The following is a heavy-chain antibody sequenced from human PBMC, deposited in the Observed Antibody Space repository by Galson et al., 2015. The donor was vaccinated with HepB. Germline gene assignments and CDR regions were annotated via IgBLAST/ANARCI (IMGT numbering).Heavy chain of an antibody. D-gene: IGHD2-2*02. Sequence: QSGAEVTKPGASVKVSCKASGYTFTGYYMHWVRQAPGQGLEWMGWINPNSGGTNYAQKFQGRVTMTRDTSISTAYMELSRLRSYDTAVYYCASAYCSGTSCYNDVGYMDVWGKGTTVTVSS. CDR3: ASAYCSGTSCYNDVGYMDV. V-gene: IGHV1-2*02. CDR2: INPNSGGT. J-gene: IGHJ6*03. CDR1: GYTFTGYY.